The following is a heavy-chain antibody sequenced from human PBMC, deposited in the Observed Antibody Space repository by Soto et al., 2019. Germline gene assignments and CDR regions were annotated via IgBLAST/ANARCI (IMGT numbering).Heavy chain of an antibody. CDR1: GFSLSSSAVGVG. J-gene: IGHJ4*02. Sequence: SGPTLVNPTQTLTLTCTFSGFSLSSSAVGVGVGWIRQPPGKALEWLALIYWDDDKRYGPSLKSRLTITKDTSQNQVVLTMTNMDAVDTAKYYCVHWSTGTYGTIFFDYWGLGTLVTVSS. D-gene: IGHD3-9*01. CDR2: IYWDDDK. CDR3: VHWSTGTYGTIFFDY. V-gene: IGHV2-5*05.